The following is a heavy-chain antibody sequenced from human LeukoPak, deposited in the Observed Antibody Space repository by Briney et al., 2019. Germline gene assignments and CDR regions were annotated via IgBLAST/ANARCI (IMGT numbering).Heavy chain of an antibody. Sequence: GGSLRLSCAASGFTFTTYWMSWVRQAPGKGLEWVANIKQDGSEKYYVDSVKGRFTISRDNAKNSLYLQMNSLRAEDTAVYYCARDNSANYYYYYYYMDVWAKGPRSPSP. CDR1: GFTFTTYW. CDR3: ARDNSANYYYYYYYMDV. V-gene: IGHV3-7*01. D-gene: IGHD4-23*01. CDR2: IKQDGSEK. J-gene: IGHJ6*03.